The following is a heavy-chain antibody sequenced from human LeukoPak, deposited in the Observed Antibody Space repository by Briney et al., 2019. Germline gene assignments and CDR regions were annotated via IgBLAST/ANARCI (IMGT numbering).Heavy chain of an antibody. V-gene: IGHV4-30-4*01. CDR3: ARGVDHYYDFWSGYYGPTDYGMDV. Sequence: SETLSLTCTVSGGSISSGDYYWGWVRQPPGRGLEWIGYIYYSGSTYYNPSLKSRVTISVDTSKNQFSLKLSSVTAADTAVYYCARGVDHYYDFWSGYYGPTDYGMDVWGQGTTVTVSS. CDR1: GGSISSGDYY. CDR2: IYYSGST. D-gene: IGHD3-3*01. J-gene: IGHJ6*02.